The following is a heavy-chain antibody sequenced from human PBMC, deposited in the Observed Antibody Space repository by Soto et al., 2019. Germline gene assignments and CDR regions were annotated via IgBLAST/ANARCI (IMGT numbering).Heavy chain of an antibody. CDR3: AKDRRYRGGDSYGYDYYYGMDV. J-gene: IGHJ6*02. Sequence: GGSLRLSCAASGFTFSSYAMSWVRQAPGKGLEWVSAISGSGGSTYYADSVKGRFTISRDNSKNTLYLQMNSLRAEDTAVYYCAKDRRYRGGDSYGYDYYYGMDVWGQGTTVTVSS. V-gene: IGHV3-23*01. D-gene: IGHD5-18*01. CDR2: ISGSGGST. CDR1: GFTFSSYA.